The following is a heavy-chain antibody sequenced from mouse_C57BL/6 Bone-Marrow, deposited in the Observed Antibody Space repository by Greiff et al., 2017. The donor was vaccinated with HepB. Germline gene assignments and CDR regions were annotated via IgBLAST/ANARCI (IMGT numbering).Heavy chain of an antibody. Sequence: VQLQQSGTVLARPGASVKMSCKTSGYTFTSYWMHWVKQRPGQGLEWIGAIYPGNSGTSYNQKFKGKAKLTAVTSASTAYMELSSLTTEDSAVYYCTGIGFSSSSGSHHYWGQGTTVTVSS. J-gene: IGHJ4*01. CDR1: GYTFTSYW. CDR3: TGIGFSSSSGSHHY. V-gene: IGHV1-5*01. CDR2: IYPGNSGT. D-gene: IGHD1-3*01.